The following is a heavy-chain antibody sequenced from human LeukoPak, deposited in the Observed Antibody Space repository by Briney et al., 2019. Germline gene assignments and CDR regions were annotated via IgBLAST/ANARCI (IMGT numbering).Heavy chain of an antibody. CDR3: ASYDY. CDR2: IFSGGNT. V-gene: IGHV3-53*01. J-gene: IGHJ4*02. CDR1: GFTVKRKS. Sequence: PGGALGISCDASGFTVKRKSMKWCRQAPGKGLEGVSVIFSGGNTDYAHTVKGRFTISRDNSKNTLYLQMNSVRAEDTVVYYCASYDYWGQGTLVTVSS.